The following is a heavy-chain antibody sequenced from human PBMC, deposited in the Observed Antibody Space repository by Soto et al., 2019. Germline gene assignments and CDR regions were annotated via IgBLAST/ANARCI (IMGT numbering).Heavy chain of an antibody. D-gene: IGHD6-19*01. CDR2: SNHRGSN. CDR1: GGSFDTYY. J-gene: IGHJ3*02. Sequence: SETLSLTCVVSGGSFDTYYLNWIRQSPGKGLEWIGESNHRGSNNYSPSLKSRVTISLDTSKNQFSLKLTSVTAADTAVYYCARGGSSDWQVALDMWGQGTMVTV. V-gene: IGHV4-34*01. CDR3: ARGGSSDWQVALDM.